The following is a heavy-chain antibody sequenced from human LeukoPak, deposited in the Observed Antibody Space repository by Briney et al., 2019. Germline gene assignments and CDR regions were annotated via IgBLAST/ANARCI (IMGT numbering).Heavy chain of an antibody. V-gene: IGHV4-31*03. J-gene: IGHJ6*03. CDR2: IYYSGST. CDR1: GGSISSGGYY. CDR3: ARVSYDILTGYYANGYYYYMDV. Sequence: SQTLSLTCTVSGGSISSGGYYWSWIRQHPGKGLEWIGYIYYSGSTYYNPSLKSRVTISVDTSKNQFSLKLSSVTAADTAVYYCARVSYDILTGYYANGYYYYMDVWGKGITVTVSS. D-gene: IGHD3-9*01.